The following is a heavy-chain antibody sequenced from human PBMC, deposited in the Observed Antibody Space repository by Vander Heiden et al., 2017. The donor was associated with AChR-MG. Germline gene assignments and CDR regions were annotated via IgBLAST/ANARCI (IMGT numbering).Heavy chain of an antibody. CDR3: SRSPRVGATPDY. J-gene: IGHJ4*02. CDR1: GFSLSTSGMC. CDR2: IDWDDDK. D-gene: IGHD1-26*01. Sequence: QVTLRESGPALVKPTQTLTLTCTFSGFSLSTSGMCVSWIRQPPGKALEWLALIDWDDDKYYSTALKTRLTISKDTSKKQVVLTMTKMDPVDTATYYFSRSPRVGATPDYWGQVTLVTVSS. V-gene: IGHV2-70*01.